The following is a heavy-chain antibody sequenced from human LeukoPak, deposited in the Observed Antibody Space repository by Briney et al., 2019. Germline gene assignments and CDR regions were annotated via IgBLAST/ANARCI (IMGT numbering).Heavy chain of an antibody. D-gene: IGHD4/OR15-4a*01. J-gene: IGHJ1*01. CDR2: ISGSDDST. CDR1: GFTISTYG. Sequence: PGGSLRLSCAASGFTISTYGMNWVRQAPGKGLEWVSTISGSDDSTYYADSVKGRFTISRDNSKNTLYLQMNSLRAEDTAVYYCAKEGSDKRRAPLYFQHWGQGTLVTVSS. V-gene: IGHV3-23*01. CDR3: AKEGSDKRRAPLYFQH.